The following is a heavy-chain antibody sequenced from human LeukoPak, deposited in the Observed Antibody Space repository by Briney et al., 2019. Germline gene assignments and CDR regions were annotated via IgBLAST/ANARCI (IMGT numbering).Heavy chain of an antibody. D-gene: IGHD1-26*01. CDR1: GYTFTINH. CDR3: AREVGINAFDI. Sequence: VASVKVSCKASGYTFTINHIYWVRQAPGQGLEFLGWITPDSGGTNYAQRFQGRVTMTRDTSTSTAYMELVSLTSDDTAVYFCAREVGINAFDIWGQGTMVTVSS. V-gene: IGHV1-2*02. CDR2: ITPDSGGT. J-gene: IGHJ3*02.